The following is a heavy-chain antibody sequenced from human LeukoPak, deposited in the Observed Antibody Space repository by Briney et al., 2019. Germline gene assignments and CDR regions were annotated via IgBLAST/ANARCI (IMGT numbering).Heavy chain of an antibody. CDR3: ATVSYSGSSLRY. CDR1: GYTFTSYD. D-gene: IGHD1-26*01. J-gene: IGHJ4*02. Sequence: WASVKVSCTASGYTFTSYDISWVRQATGQGLEWMGWMNPNSGNAGYAQKFQGRVTMTEDTSTDTAYMELSSLRSEDTAVYYCATVSYSGSSLRYWGQGTLVTVSS. CDR2: MNPNSGNA. V-gene: IGHV1-8*01.